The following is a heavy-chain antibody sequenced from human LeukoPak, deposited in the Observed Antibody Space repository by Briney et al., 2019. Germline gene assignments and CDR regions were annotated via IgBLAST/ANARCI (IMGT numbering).Heavy chain of an antibody. J-gene: IGHJ4*02. Sequence: ASVKVSCKASGGTFSSYAISWVRQAPGQGLEWMGGIIPIFGTANYAQKLQGRVTMTTDTSTSTAYMELRSLRSDDTAVYYCARDPVGAPDYWGQGTLVTVSS. CDR2: IIPIFGTA. D-gene: IGHD1-26*01. CDR1: GGTFSSYA. CDR3: ARDPVGAPDY. V-gene: IGHV1-69*05.